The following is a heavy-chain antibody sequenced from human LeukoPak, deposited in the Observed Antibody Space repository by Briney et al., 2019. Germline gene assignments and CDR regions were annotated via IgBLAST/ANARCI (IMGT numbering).Heavy chain of an antibody. CDR3: AREDRKWYFDV. CDR1: GGSIGHYY. Sequence: PSETLSLTCIVSGGSIGHYYWSWIRQSAGNRLEWIGRIYTSGATHYNPSLQSRVAMSVDPSKNQFSLDLTSLTAADTAILYCAREDRKWYFDVWGRSTVVTVS. D-gene: IGHD1-14*01. V-gene: IGHV4-4*07. CDR2: IYTSGAT. J-gene: IGHJ2*01.